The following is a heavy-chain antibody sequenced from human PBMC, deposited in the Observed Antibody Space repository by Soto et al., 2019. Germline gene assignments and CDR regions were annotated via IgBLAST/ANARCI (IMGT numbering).Heavy chain of an antibody. CDR3: AKHRRDHKTRTDALDV. CDR1: GFTFSAPD. J-gene: IGHJ3*01. Sequence: GGSLRLSCKASGFTFSAPDMAWIRQAPGKALEWLACLANDGGYTYSAASVRGRFTIWRDNAKDSLYLQISDLRADDTGVYYCAKHRRDHKTRTDALDVWGQGTTVTVSS. V-gene: IGHV3-11*01. CDR2: LANDGGYT.